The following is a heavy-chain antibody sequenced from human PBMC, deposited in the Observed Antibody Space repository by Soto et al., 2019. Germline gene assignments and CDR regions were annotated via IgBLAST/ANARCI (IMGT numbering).Heavy chain of an antibody. Sequence: ASVKVSCKASGYTFSNYNINWVRQASGQGLEWMGWMNPDSGNTGYAEKFQGRVTMTRNRSISTAYMELSGLRSEDTAVYYCAREAASDPSFYYHFMDVWGKGTTVTGSS. V-gene: IGHV1-8*01. D-gene: IGHD1-26*01. CDR1: GYTFSNYN. CDR2: MNPDSGNT. CDR3: AREAASDPSFYYHFMDV. J-gene: IGHJ6*04.